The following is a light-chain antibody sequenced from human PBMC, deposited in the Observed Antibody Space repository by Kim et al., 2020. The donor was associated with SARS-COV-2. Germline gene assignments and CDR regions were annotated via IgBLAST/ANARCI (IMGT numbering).Light chain of an antibody. J-gene: IGKJ1*01. CDR3: QQYGSSPVT. Sequence: SPGERATLSCTASQSVPGNYLAWYKQEPGQAPRILIHGASSRATGVPDRFSGSGSGTDFSLSISRLESEDFAVYYCQQYGSSPVTFGQGTKVDIK. CDR2: GAS. V-gene: IGKV3-20*01. CDR1: QSVPGNY.